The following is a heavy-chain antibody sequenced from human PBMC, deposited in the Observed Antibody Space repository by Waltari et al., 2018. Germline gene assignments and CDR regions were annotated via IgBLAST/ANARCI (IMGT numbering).Heavy chain of an antibody. Sequence: EVQLVESGGGLVKPGGSLRLSCAASGFTFSSYSMNWVRQAPGKGLEWVSSISSSSSYIYYADSVKGRFTISRDNAKNSLYLQMNSLRAEDTAVYYCARLRGGPDAFDIWGQVTMVTVSS. CDR3: ARLRGGPDAFDI. V-gene: IGHV3-21*01. CDR2: ISSSSSYI. D-gene: IGHD3-10*01. CDR1: GFTFSSYS. J-gene: IGHJ3*02.